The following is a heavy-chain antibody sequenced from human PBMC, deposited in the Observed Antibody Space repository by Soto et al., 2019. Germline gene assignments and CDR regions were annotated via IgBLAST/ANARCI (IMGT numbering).Heavy chain of an antibody. J-gene: IGHJ6*02. CDR2: ISGSGGST. CDR3: TKTSVATFYYYYSMDV. Sequence: GGSLRLSCAASGFTFSSYAMSWVRQALGKGLEWVSAISGSGGSTDYAAPVKGRFIISKDDSTNTLYLQMNSLKTEDTAVYYCTKTSVATFYYYYSMDVWGQGTTVTVSS. D-gene: IGHD5-12*01. CDR1: GFTFSSYA. V-gene: IGHV3-23*01.